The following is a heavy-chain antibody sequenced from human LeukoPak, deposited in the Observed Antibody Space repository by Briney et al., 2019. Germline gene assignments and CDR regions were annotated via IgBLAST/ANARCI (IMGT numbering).Heavy chain of an antibody. D-gene: IGHD6-13*01. CDR1: GGSISSGGYS. J-gene: IGHJ4*02. CDR3: ARRAAGSFDY. CDR2: IYHSGST. Sequence: SETLSLTCAVSGGSISSGGYSWRWIRQPPGKVLEWIGYIYHSGSTYYNPSLKSRVTISVDKSKNQFSLKLSSVTAADTAVYYCARRAAGSFDYWGQGTLVTVSS. V-gene: IGHV4-30-2*01.